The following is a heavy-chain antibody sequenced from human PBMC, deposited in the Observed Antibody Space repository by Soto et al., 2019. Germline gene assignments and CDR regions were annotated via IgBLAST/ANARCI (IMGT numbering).Heavy chain of an antibody. CDR2: IYYSGST. CDR1: GVSISSGGYY. D-gene: IGHD1-26*01. CDR3: ARDMRGRGATGTFYYYGMDV. V-gene: IGHV4-31*03. Sequence: SETLSLTCTVSGVSISSGGYYWSWIRQHPGKGLEWIGYIYYSGSTYYNPSLKSRVTISVDTSKNQFSLKLSSVTAADTAVYYCARDMRGRGATGTFYYYGMDVWGQGTTVTVSS. J-gene: IGHJ6*02.